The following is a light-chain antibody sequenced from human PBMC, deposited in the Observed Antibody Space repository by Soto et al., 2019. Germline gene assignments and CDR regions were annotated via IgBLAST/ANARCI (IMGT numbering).Light chain of an antibody. CDR1: QSVSSY. CDR3: QQRSNWPPLT. CDR2: DAS. Sequence: EIVLTQSPATLSLSPGERATLSRRASQSVSSYLAWYQQKPGQAPRLLIYDASNRATGIPARFSGSGSGTDFTLTISSLEPEDFAVYYCQQRSNWPPLTFGQGTLLEIK. V-gene: IGKV3-11*01. J-gene: IGKJ5*01.